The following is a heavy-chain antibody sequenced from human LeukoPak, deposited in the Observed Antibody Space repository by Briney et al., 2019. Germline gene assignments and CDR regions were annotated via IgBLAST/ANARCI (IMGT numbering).Heavy chain of an antibody. Sequence: GGSLRLSCAASGFTLGNYWMHWVRQAPGKGLVWVSRGDGDGSHSTYADSVKGRFTISRDNAKNSLYLQMNSLRAEDTAVYYCARDRTTVTTRDNWFDPWGQGTLVTVSS. CDR2: GDGDGSHS. V-gene: IGHV3-74*03. CDR3: ARDRTTVTTRDNWFDP. D-gene: IGHD4-17*01. J-gene: IGHJ5*02. CDR1: GFTLGNYW.